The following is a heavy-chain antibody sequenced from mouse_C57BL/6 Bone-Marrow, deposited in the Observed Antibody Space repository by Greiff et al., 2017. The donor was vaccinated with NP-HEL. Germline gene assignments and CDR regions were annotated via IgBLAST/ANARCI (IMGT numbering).Heavy chain of an antibody. J-gene: IGHJ3*01. Sequence: EVQLQQSGPELVKPGASVKIPCKASGYTFTDYNMDWVKQSHGKSLEWIGDINPNNGGTIYNQKFKGKATLTVDKSSSTAYMELRSLTSEDTAVYYCALNASFAYWGQGTLVTVSA. V-gene: IGHV1-18*01. CDR2: INPNNGGT. CDR3: ALNASFAY. CDR1: GYTFTDYN.